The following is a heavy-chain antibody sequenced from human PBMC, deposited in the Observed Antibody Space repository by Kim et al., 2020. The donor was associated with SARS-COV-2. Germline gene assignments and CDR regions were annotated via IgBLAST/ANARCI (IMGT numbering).Heavy chain of an antibody. J-gene: IGHJ6*02. CDR1: GFTLSGYW. CDR3: ARPRRTSRQGSLDV. Sequence: GGSLRPSCAASGFTLSGYWMHWVRQAPGKGPVWVARINSDESSTSYADSVRGRFTISRDNAKNTLYLRMNSLRAEDTAVYYCARPRRTSRQGSLDVWGQGTTVTVSS. CDR2: INSDESST. V-gene: IGHV3-74*01. D-gene: IGHD3-10*01.